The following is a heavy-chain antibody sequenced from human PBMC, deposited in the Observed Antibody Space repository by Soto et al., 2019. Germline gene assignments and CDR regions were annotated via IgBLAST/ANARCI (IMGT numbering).Heavy chain of an antibody. CDR2: ISAYNGNT. CDR1: GYTFSSYG. Sequence: QVQLVQSGAEVKKPGASVKVSCKASGYTFSSYGISWVRQAPGQGLEWMGWISAYNGNTNYAQKLQGRVTMTTDTSTSTAYMELRSLRSDDTAVYYCARDRRVPAPFNYYYYMDVWGKGTTVTVSS. J-gene: IGHJ6*03. CDR3: ARDRRVPAPFNYYYYMDV. V-gene: IGHV1-18*01. D-gene: IGHD2-2*01.